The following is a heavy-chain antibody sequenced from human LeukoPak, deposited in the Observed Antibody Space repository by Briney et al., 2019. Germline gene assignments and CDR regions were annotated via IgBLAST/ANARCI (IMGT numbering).Heavy chain of an antibody. V-gene: IGHV4-34*01. CDR3: RGSSSYGWDWFDP. J-gene: IGHJ5*02. CDR2: INHSGST. D-gene: IGHD6-6*01. CDR1: GGSFSGYY. Sequence: SETLSLTCAVYGGSFSGYYWSWIRQPPGKGLEWIGEINHSGSTNYNPSLKSRVTISVDTSKNQFSLKLSSVTAADTAVYYCRGSSSYGWDWFDPWGQGTLVTVSS.